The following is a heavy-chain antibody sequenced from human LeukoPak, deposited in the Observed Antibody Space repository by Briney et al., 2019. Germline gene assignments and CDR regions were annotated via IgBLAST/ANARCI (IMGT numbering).Heavy chain of an antibody. CDR1: GFTFSSHA. J-gene: IGHJ4*02. D-gene: IGHD6-19*01. CDR2: ISGGGEST. CDR3: AKGKYSSGGVPDY. Sequence: GGSLRLSCAASGFTFSSHAMDWVRQAPGKGLEWVSSISGGGESTYYADSVKGRFTVSRDNSKNTLYLQINSLRGEDTAVYYCAKGKYSSGGVPDYWGQGTLVTVSS. V-gene: IGHV3-23*01.